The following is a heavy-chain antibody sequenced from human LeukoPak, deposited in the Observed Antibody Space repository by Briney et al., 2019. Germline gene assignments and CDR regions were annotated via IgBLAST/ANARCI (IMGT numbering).Heavy chain of an antibody. CDR1: GGSFSGYY. J-gene: IGHJ4*02. CDR3: ARETDYDFWSGYAFGY. V-gene: IGHV4-34*01. Sequence: SETLSLTCAVYGGSFSGYYWSWIRQPPGKGLEWIGEINHSGSTNYNPSLKSRVTISVDTSKNQFSLKLSSVTAADTAVYYCARETDYDFWSGYAFGYWGQGTLVTVS. D-gene: IGHD3-3*01. CDR2: INHSGST.